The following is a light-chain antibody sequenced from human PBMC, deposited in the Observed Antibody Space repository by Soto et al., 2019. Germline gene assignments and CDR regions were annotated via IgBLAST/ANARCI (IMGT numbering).Light chain of an antibody. CDR1: RNDVGSYNY. V-gene: IGLV2-14*01. Sequence: QSVLTQPASVSGSPGQSITISCTGTRNDVGSYNYVSWYQQHPGKAPKLMIFEVTNRPSGVSNRFSGSKSGNTASLTISGLQAEDEATYYCSSYTSSNLLDVVFGGGTQLTVL. CDR3: SSYTSSNLLDVV. CDR2: EVT. J-gene: IGLJ2*01.